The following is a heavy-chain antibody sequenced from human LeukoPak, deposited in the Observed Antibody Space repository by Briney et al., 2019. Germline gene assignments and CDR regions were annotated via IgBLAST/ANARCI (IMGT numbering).Heavy chain of an antibody. J-gene: IGHJ4*02. CDR2: IFGSGAGT. Sequence: GGSLRLSCAASGFTFSSYAMRWVRQAPGKGLEWVSTIFGSGAGTFYADSVKGWFTISRDNSKNTLYLQMNTLRADDTAVYYCANVDHQSVSVHYWGQGTLVTVSS. V-gene: IGHV3-23*01. CDR3: ANVDHQSVSVHY. D-gene: IGHD1-14*01. CDR1: GFTFSSYA.